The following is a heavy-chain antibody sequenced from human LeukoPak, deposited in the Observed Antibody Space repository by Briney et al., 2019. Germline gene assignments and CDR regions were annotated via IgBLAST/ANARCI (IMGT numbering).Heavy chain of an antibody. J-gene: IGHJ6*03. CDR1: GGPISSSSYY. V-gene: IGHV4-39*01. CDR2: IYYSGST. Sequence: SETLSLTCTVSGGPISSSSYYWGWIRQPPGKGLEWIGSIYYSGSTYYNPSLKSRVTISVDTSKNQFSLKLSSVTAADTAVYYCARPTTFYYYMDVWGKGTTVTISS. CDR3: ARPTTFYYYMDV. D-gene: IGHD1-26*01.